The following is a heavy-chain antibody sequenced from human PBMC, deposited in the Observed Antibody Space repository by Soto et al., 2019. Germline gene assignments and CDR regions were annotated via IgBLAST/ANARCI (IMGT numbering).Heavy chain of an antibody. CDR1: GFTFSSYS. CDR3: ASEPALTGTTLIYFDY. Sequence: GGSLRLSCAASGFTFSSYSMNWVRQAPGKGLEWVSYISSSSSTIYYADSVKGRFTISRDNAKNSLYLQMNSLRAEDTAVYYCASEPALTGTTLIYFDYWGQGTLVTVSS. CDR2: ISSSSSTI. V-gene: IGHV3-48*01. J-gene: IGHJ4*02. D-gene: IGHD1-7*01.